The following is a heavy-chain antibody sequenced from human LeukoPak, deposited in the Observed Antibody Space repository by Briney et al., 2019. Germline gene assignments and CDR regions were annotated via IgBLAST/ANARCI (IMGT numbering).Heavy chain of an antibody. CDR1: GFTFSSYW. CDR2: IKQDGSGK. Sequence: GGSLRLSCAASGFTFSSYWMGWVRQAPGKGLEWVANIKQDGSGKYYVDSVKGRFTISRINAKNSLYLQMNSLRAEDTAVYYCARGVSGWYPYCDYWGQGTLVTVSS. CDR3: ARGVSGWYPYCDY. V-gene: IGHV3-7*01. D-gene: IGHD6-13*01. J-gene: IGHJ4*02.